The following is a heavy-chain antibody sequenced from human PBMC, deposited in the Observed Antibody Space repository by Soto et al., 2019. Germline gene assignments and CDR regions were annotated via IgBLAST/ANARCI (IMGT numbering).Heavy chain of an antibody. CDR2: ITGSGSGT. V-gene: IGHV3-23*01. J-gene: IGHJ4*02. Sequence: GGSLRLSCAASGFTFSDNALSWVRQAPGKGLEWVSAITGSGSGTYYADSVKGRFTISRDNSNNNLYLQMSSLSAEDTAIYYCAKVLVYYDILTGYYEHEYYFDYWGQGTLVTVSS. D-gene: IGHD3-9*01. CDR3: AKVLVYYDILTGYYEHEYYFDY. CDR1: GFTFSDNA.